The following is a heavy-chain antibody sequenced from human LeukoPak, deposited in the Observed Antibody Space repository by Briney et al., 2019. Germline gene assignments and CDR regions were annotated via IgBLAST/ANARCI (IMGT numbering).Heavy chain of an antibody. V-gene: IGHV4-34*01. J-gene: IGHJ4*02. CDR1: GGSFSGYY. Sequence: SETLSLTCAVYGGSFSGYYWSWIRQPPGKGLEWIGEINHSGSTNYNPSLKSRVTISVDTSKNQFSLKLSSVTAADTAVYYCARHSFRKSGSGSYRIDYWGQGTLVTVSS. CDR2: INHSGST. CDR3: ARHSFRKSGSGSYRIDY. D-gene: IGHD3-10*01.